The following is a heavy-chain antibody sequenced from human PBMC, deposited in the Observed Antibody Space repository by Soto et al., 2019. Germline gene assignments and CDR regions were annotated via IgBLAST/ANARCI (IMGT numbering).Heavy chain of an antibody. J-gene: IGHJ4*02. CDR1: GYTFTGYY. CDR2: INPNSGGT. D-gene: IGHD2-8*01. CDR3: AREGYCTNGVCYTSGY. Sequence: ASVKVSCKASGYTFTGYYMHWVRQAPGQGLEWMGWINPNSGGTNYAQKFQGRVTMTRDTSISTAYMELSRLRSDDTAAYYCAREGYCTNGVCYTSGYWGQGTLVTVSS. V-gene: IGHV1-2*02.